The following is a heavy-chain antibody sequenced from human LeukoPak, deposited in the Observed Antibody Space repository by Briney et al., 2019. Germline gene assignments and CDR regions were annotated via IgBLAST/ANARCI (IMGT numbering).Heavy chain of an antibody. J-gene: IGHJ4*02. V-gene: IGHV3-74*01. Sequence: GGSLRLTSSAAGVTLSTSWMNWVGQAPGKGLVWVSSINSVGSTTNYADSVKGRFTISRDNAKNTLYLQMNSLRDEDTAVYYCARPYSASLPAYWGQGTLVTVSS. CDR3: ARPYSASLPAY. CDR2: INSVGSTT. D-gene: IGHD1-26*01. CDR1: GVTLSTSW.